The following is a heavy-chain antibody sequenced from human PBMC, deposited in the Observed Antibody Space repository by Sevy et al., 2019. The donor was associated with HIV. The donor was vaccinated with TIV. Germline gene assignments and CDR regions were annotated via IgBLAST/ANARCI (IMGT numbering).Heavy chain of an antibody. Sequence: ASVKVSCKTTGYIFSDYNMHWVRQAPGQGLEWMALINPNSGVTIYAQKFRGRVSLTRDTSMSTAYMELSALTSDDTGVYYCVREDINAPRSLLSFDIWGQGTMVTVSS. D-gene: IGHD3-3*01. CDR3: VREDINAPRSLLSFDI. J-gene: IGHJ3*02. V-gene: IGHV1-2*05. CDR1: GYIFSDYN. CDR2: INPNSGVT.